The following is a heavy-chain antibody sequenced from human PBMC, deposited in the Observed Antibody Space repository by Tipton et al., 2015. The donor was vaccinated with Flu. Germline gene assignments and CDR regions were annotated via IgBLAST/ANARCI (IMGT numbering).Heavy chain of an antibody. J-gene: IGHJ5*02. CDR1: GGSFSGYY. CDR3: ARGERELRFLEWLLYGLGFDP. V-gene: IGHV4-34*01. CDR2: INHSGST. D-gene: IGHD3-3*01. Sequence: LRLSCAVYGGSFSGYYWSWIRQPPGKGLEWIGEINHSGSTNYNPSLKSRVTISVDTSKNQFSLKLSSVTAADTAVYYCARGERELRFLEWLLYGLGFDPWGQGTLVTVSS.